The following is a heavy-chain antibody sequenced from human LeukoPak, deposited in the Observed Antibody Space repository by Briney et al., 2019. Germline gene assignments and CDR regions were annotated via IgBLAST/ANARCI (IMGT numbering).Heavy chain of an antibody. J-gene: IGHJ4*02. CDR3: ARMLNGAYDV. V-gene: IGHV3-66*01. D-gene: IGHD5-12*01. CDR2: IYSGGST. Sequence: PGGSLRLSCAASGFTVSSNYMSWVRQAPGKGLDWVSIIYSGGSTYYADSVKGRFTISRDNSKNTLYLQMNSLRAEDTAVYYCARMLNGAYDVWGQGALVTVSS. CDR1: GFTVSSNY.